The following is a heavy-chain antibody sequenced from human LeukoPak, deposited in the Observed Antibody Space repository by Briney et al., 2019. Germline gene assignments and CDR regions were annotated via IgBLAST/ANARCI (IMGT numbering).Heavy chain of an antibody. Sequence: SVKVSCKASGGTFSSYAISWVRQAPGQGLGWMGRIIPIFGTANYAQKFQGRVTITTDESTSTAYMELSSLRSEDTAVYYCAGWLEFGYDAFDIWGQGTMVTVSS. D-gene: IGHD5-24*01. V-gene: IGHV1-69*05. J-gene: IGHJ3*02. CDR3: AGWLEFGYDAFDI. CDR2: IIPIFGTA. CDR1: GGTFSSYA.